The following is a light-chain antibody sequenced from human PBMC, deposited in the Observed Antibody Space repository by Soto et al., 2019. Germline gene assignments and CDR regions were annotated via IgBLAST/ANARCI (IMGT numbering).Light chain of an antibody. V-gene: IGLV2-14*01. J-gene: IGLJ2*01. CDR1: NSDIGFYNY. Sequence: QSALTQPASVSGSPGQSITISCSGTNSDIGFYNYVSWYQQHPDKAPKLILSEVRNRPSGVSGRFSGSKSGNTASLTIAGLLPEDEGDYYCSAYTSRSSVVFGGGTKVTVL. CDR3: SAYTSRSSVV. CDR2: EVR.